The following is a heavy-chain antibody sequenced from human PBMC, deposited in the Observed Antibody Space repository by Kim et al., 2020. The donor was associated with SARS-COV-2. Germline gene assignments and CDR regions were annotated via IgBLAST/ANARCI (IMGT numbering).Heavy chain of an antibody. CDR1: GGSISSSSYY. CDR3: ARARYDILTGYYTPFDY. Sequence: SETLSLTCTVSGGSISSSSYYWGWIRQPPGKGLEWIGSIYYSGSTYYNPSLKSRVTISVDTSKNQFSLKLSSVTAADTAVYYCARARYDILTGYYTPFDYWGQGTLVTVSS. V-gene: IGHV4-39*01. J-gene: IGHJ4*02. D-gene: IGHD3-9*01. CDR2: IYYSGST.